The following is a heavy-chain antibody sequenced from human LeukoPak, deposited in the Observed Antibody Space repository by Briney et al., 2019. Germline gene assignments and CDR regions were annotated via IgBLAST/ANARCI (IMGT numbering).Heavy chain of an antibody. CDR3: ARAVGSYYDSSGYYYHSWFDP. J-gene: IGHJ5*02. D-gene: IGHD3-22*01. CDR2: ISYDGSNK. Sequence: GRSLRLSCAASGFTFSSYAMHWVRQAADKGLEWAAVISYDGSNKYYADSVKGRFTISRDNSKNTLYLQMNSLRAEDTPVYYCARAVGSYYDSSGYYYHSWFDPWGQGTLVTVSS. V-gene: IGHV3-30*01. CDR1: GFTFSSYA.